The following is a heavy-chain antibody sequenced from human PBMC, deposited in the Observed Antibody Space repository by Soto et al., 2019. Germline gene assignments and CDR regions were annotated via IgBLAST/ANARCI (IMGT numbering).Heavy chain of an antibody. Sequence: ASVKVSCKASGYTFTSYDINWVRQATGQGLEYMGWMNPNSGNTGYAQKFQGRVTMTRNTSISTAYMELSSLRSDDTAVYYCARVPPWQLAPPYYYYGMDVWGQGTTVTV. CDR3: ARVPPWQLAPPYYYYGMDV. CDR2: MNPNSGNT. D-gene: IGHD6-6*01. J-gene: IGHJ6*02. CDR1: GYTFTSYD. V-gene: IGHV1-8*01.